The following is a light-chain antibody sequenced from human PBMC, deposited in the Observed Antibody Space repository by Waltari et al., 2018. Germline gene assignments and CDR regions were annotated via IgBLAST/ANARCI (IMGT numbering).Light chain of an antibody. Sequence: DIQMTQSPSTLSASVGDRVTITCRVSQGIGNWLAWYQQKPGKAPNLLISKASALESGVPSRFSGSGSGTEFTLTISSLQPDDFATYYCHQYSSFPWALGQGTKVEIK. CDR1: QGIGNW. CDR3: HQYSSFPWA. V-gene: IGKV1-5*03. J-gene: IGKJ1*01. CDR2: KAS.